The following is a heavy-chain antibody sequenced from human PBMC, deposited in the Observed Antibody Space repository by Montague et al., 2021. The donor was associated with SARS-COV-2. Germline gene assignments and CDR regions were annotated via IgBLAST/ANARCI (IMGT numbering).Heavy chain of an antibody. CDR1: GGSISSSSYY. Sequence: SETLSLTCTVSGGSISSSSYYWGWIRQPPGKGLVWIGCIYYSGSTYSNLSLRSRVTISVDTSKNQFSLKLRSVTAADTAVYYCARREDYYGSGSYPNWGQGTLVTVSS. V-gene: IGHV4-39*01. D-gene: IGHD3-10*01. CDR3: ARREDYYGSGSYPN. J-gene: IGHJ4*02. CDR2: IYYSGST.